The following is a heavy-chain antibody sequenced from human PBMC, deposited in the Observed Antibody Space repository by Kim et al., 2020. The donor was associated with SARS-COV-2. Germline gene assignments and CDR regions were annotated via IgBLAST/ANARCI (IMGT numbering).Heavy chain of an antibody. CDR2: IYYSGST. D-gene: IGHD3-10*01. V-gene: IGHV4-59*13. CDR3: ARDPITMVRGVMGTSRYYYYGMDV. J-gene: IGHJ6*02. Sequence: SETLSLTCTVSGGSISSYYWSWIRQPPGKGLEWIGYIYYSGSTNYNPSLKSRVTISVDTSKNQFSLKLSSVTAADTAVYYCARDPITMVRGVMGTSRYYYYGMDVWGQGTTVTVSS. CDR1: GGSISSYY.